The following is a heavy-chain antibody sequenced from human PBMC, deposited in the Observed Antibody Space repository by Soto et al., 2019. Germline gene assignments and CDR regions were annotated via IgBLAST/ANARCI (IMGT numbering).Heavy chain of an antibody. CDR2: IWYDGSNK. V-gene: IGHV3-30*02. J-gene: IGHJ4*02. CDR3: AKEVPTTPLDS. CDR1: GFTFSSYG. D-gene: IGHD5-12*01. Sequence: PGGSLRLSCAASGFTFSSYGMHWVRQAPGKGLEWVAVIWYDGSNKSAADSVRGRFTISRDTSKSTLYLQMNSLRTEDTAVYYCAKEVPTTPLDSWGQGTLVTVSS.